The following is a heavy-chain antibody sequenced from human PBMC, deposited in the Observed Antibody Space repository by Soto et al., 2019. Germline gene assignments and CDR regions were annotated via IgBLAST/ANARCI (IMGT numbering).Heavy chain of an antibody. CDR3: ARSQGSSTSLEIYYYYYYGMDV. CDR2: IIPISGTA. J-gene: IGHJ6*04. V-gene: IGHV1-69*01. CDR1: GCTFSSYA. D-gene: IGHD2-2*01. Sequence: QVQLVQSGAEVKKPGSSVKVSCKASGCTFSSYAISWVRQAPGQGLEWMGGIIPISGTANYAQKFQGRVTITADESTSTAYMELSSLRSEDTAVYYCARSQGSSTSLEIYYYYYYGMDVWGKGTTVTVSS.